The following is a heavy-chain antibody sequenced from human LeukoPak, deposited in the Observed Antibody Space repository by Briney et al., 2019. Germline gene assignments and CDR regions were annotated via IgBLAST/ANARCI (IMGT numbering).Heavy chain of an antibody. Sequence: GGSLRLSCAASGFTFSSYAMHWVRQAPGKGLEWVAVISYDGSNKYYADSVKGRFTISRDNSKNTLYLQMNSLRAEDTAVYYCARDPPEMVAAPFDIWGQGTMVTVSS. CDR3: ARDPPEMVAAPFDI. D-gene: IGHD2-8*01. CDR1: GFTFSSYA. V-gene: IGHV3-30*04. CDR2: ISYDGSNK. J-gene: IGHJ3*02.